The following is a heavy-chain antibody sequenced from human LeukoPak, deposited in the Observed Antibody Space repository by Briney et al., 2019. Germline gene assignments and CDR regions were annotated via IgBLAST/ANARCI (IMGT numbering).Heavy chain of an antibody. V-gene: IGHV1-18*01. D-gene: IGHD2-21*02. Sequence: GASVKVSCKASGYTFTSYGISWVRQAPGQGLEWMGWISGYNGNTNYAQKLQGRVTMTTDTSTSTAYMELRSLRSDDTAVYYCARDSVCGGDCPDAFDIWGQGTMVTVSS. CDR2: ISGYNGNT. J-gene: IGHJ3*02. CDR3: ARDSVCGGDCPDAFDI. CDR1: GYTFTSYG.